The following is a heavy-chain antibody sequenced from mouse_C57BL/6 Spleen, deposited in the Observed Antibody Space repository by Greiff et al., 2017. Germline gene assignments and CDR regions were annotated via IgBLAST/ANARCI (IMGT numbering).Heavy chain of an antibody. Sequence: VQLQQSGPELVKPGASVKISCKASGYSFTDYNMNWVKQSNGQSLEWIGVINPNYGTTSCNQKFKGKATLTVDQSSSTAYRQLNSLTSEDSAVYNCEIVDYNDYAMDYWGQGTSVTVSS. CDR1: GYSFTDYN. V-gene: IGHV1-39*01. D-gene: IGHD2-4*01. CDR2: INPNYGTT. CDR3: EIVDYNDYAMDY. J-gene: IGHJ4*01.